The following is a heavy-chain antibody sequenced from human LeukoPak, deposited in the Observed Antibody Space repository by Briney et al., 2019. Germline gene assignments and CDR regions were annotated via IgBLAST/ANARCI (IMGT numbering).Heavy chain of an antibody. CDR1: GYTFTGYY. J-gene: IGHJ6*04. Sequence: VASVKVSCKASGYTFTGYYMHWVRQAPGQGLEWMGWINPNSGGTNYAQKFQGRVTMTEDTSTDTAYMELSSLRSEDTAVYYCATPGSGYDSTLYGMDVWGKGTTVTVSS. V-gene: IGHV1-2*02. CDR3: ATPGSGYDSTLYGMDV. CDR2: INPNSGGT. D-gene: IGHD5-12*01.